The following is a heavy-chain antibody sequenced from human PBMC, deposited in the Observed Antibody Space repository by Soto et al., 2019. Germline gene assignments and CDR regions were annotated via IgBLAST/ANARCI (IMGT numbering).Heavy chain of an antibody. D-gene: IGHD2-2*01. Sequence: QLQLQESGPGLVNPSETLSLTCTVSGGSISDDTYYWGWIRQPPGKGLEWIGSIYYSGTSSYNPSLKSRVTMSVDRSKKQLSLRLSSVTAADTAVYYCARLHCDSPNCVPLDPWGQGTLVIVSS. V-gene: IGHV4-39*01. J-gene: IGHJ5*02. CDR2: IYYSGTS. CDR3: ARLHCDSPNCVPLDP. CDR1: GGSISDDTYY.